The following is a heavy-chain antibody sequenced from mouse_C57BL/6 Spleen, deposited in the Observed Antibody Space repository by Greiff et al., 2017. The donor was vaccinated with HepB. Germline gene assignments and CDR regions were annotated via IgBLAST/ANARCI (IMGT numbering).Heavy chain of an antibody. Sequence: VQLVESGAELVRPGASVTLSCKASGYTFTDYEMHWVKQTPVHGLEWIGAIDPETGGTAYNQKFKGKAILTADKSSSTAYMELRSLTSEDSAVYYCRTAQATLYFDYWGQGTTLTVSS. CDR1: GYTFTDYE. J-gene: IGHJ2*01. CDR3: RTAQATLYFDY. D-gene: IGHD3-2*02. V-gene: IGHV1-15*01. CDR2: IDPETGGT.